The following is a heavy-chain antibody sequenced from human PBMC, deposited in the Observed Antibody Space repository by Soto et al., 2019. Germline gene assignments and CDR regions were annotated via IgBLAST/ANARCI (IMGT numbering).Heavy chain of an antibody. D-gene: IGHD6-19*01. CDR3: ARGLPQWLGVDY. CDR2: IYYSVT. J-gene: IGHJ4*02. CDR1: GGSISSYY. V-gene: IGHV4-59*01. Sequence: TCTVSGGSISSYYWSWIRQPPGKGLEWIAYIYYSVTSYNPSLKSRVSISLDTSKNQFSLKLSSVTAADTAVYYCARGLPQWLGVDYWGQGTLVTVSS.